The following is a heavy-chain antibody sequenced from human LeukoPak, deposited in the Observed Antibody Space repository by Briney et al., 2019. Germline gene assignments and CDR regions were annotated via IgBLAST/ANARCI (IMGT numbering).Heavy chain of an antibody. V-gene: IGHV3-15*01. Sequence: GGSLRLSCAASGFTFSNAWMSWVRQAPGKGLEWVGRIKSKTDGGTTDYAAPVKGRFTISRDGSKNTLYLQMNSLKTEDTAVYYCTTAADIVVVPAAPRHYYYYYMDVWGKGTTVTVSS. CDR3: TTAADIVVVPAAPRHYYYYYMDV. D-gene: IGHD2-2*01. J-gene: IGHJ6*03. CDR1: GFTFSNAW. CDR2: IKSKTDGGTT.